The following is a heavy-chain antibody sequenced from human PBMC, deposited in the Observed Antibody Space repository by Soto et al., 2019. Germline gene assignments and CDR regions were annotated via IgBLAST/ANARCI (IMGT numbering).Heavy chain of an antibody. CDR3: APGFGAFDY. CDR1: GFTFSIYG. Sequence: QVQLVASGRGVVQPGRSLRLSCAASGFTFSIYGMHWVRKAPGKGLEWVAVISYDGSNKYYADSVKGRFTISRDNSTNMLFRQMNSLRAECTAVADCAPGFGAFDYWCQGTMVTFSS. D-gene: IGHD3-10*01. J-gene: IGHJ4*02. CDR2: ISYDGSNK. V-gene: IGHV3-30*03.